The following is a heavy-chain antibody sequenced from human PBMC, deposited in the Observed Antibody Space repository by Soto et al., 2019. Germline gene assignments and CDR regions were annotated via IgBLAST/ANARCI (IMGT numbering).Heavy chain of an antibody. CDR3: ARDREWEIPDY. CDR1: GYTFTSYY. J-gene: IGHJ4*02. CDR2: INPSGGST. Sequence: QVQLVQSGAEVKKPGASVKVSCKASGYTFTSYYMHWVRQAPGQGLEWMGIINPSGGSTSYAQKFQGRVTMTRDTSTSTVYMELNSLRSEDTAVYYCARDREWEIPDYWGQGTLVTVSS. D-gene: IGHD1-26*01. V-gene: IGHV1-46*01.